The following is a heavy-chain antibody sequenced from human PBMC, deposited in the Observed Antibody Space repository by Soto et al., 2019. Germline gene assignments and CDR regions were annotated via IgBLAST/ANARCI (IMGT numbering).Heavy chain of an antibody. V-gene: IGHV3-74*01. J-gene: IGHJ6*02. Sequence: GGSLRLSCAASGFTFGSYWMHWVRQAPGKGLVWVSRINSDGSSTSYADSVKGRFTISRDNAKNTLYLQMNSLRAEDTAVYYCAYSSGWYRDYYYYGMDVWGQGTTVTVSS. CDR1: GFTFGSYW. D-gene: IGHD6-19*01. CDR3: AYSSGWYRDYYYYGMDV. CDR2: INSDGSST.